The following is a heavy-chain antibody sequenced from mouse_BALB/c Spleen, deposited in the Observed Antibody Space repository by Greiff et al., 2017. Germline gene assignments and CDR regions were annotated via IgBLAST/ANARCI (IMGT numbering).Heavy chain of an antibody. CDR2: ISSGSSTI. CDR1: GFTFSSFG. V-gene: IGHV5-17*02. CDR3: ASLYGNYDY. D-gene: IGHD2-1*01. J-gene: IGHJ2*01. Sequence: EVQLVESGGGLVQPGGSRKLSCAASGFTFSSFGMHWVRQAPEKGLEWVAYISSGSSTIYYADTVKGRFTISRDNPKNTLFLQMTSLRSEDTAMYYCASLYGNYDYWGQGTTLTVSS.